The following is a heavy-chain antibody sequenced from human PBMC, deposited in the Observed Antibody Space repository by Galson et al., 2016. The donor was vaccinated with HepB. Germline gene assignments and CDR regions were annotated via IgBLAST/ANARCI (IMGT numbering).Heavy chain of an antibody. CDR1: GGAFSDFG. J-gene: IGHJ4*02. CDR2: IIPTFGTT. D-gene: IGHD3-22*01. V-gene: IGHV1-69*13. Sequence: SVKVSCKVSGGAFSDFGVSWVRQAPGQGLEWMGGIIPTFGTTDFARKFDGRVTFTADDSTNTVYMQLNSLTSDDTAIYFCAREGSLGVDLASLYYLEQWGQGSLVTVSS. CDR3: AREGSLGVDLASLYYLEQ.